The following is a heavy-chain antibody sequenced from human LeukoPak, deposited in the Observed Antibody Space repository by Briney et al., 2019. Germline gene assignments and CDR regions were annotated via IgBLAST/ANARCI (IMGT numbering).Heavy chain of an antibody. V-gene: IGHV3-23*01. CDR1: GFTFSTYA. CDR2: FTGGEGIT. J-gene: IGHJ4*02. CDR3: AKDMGSGWCYFDY. D-gene: IGHD6-19*01. Sequence: PGGSLRLSCAASGFTFSTYAMSWVRQAPGKGLEWVSTFTGGEGITHYADSVKGRFTISRDNSKNTLYLQMNSLRVEDTAVYYCAKDMGSGWCYFDYWGQGTLVTVSS.